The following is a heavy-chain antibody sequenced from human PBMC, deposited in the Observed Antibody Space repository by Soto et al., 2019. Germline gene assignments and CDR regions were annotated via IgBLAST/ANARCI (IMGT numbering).Heavy chain of an antibody. V-gene: IGHV1-18*01. D-gene: IGHD3-3*01. CDR3: ARIPHRDFDFWSGLVYYYYGMDV. Sequence: ASVKGSCKAAGYTFTSYVSSWVRQAPGQGLEWMGWISAYNGNTNYAQKLQGRVTMTTDTSTSTAYMELRSLRSDDTAVYYCARIPHRDFDFWSGLVYYYYGMDVWGQGPTVTVSS. CDR1: GYTFTSYV. CDR2: ISAYNGNT. J-gene: IGHJ6*02.